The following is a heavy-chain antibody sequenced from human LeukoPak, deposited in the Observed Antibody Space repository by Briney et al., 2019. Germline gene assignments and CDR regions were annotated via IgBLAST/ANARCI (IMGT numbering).Heavy chain of an antibody. D-gene: IGHD2-2*01. CDR3: AKTLGVVVVPAAPEGYYFDY. V-gene: IGHV3-30-3*02. J-gene: IGHJ4*02. CDR1: GFTFSNYA. Sequence: GRSLRLSCAASGFTFSNYAVHWIRQAPGKGLEWVAVISYDGSNKYYADSVKGRFTISRDNSKNTLYLQMNSLRAEDTAVYYCAKTLGVVVVPAAPEGYYFDYWGQGTLVTVSS. CDR2: ISYDGSNK.